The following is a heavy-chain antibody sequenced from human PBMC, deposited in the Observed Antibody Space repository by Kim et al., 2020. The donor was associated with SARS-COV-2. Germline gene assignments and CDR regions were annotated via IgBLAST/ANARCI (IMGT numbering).Heavy chain of an antibody. CDR3: ARADSAVDMNWFDP. V-gene: IGHV4-30-2*05. D-gene: IGHD3-9*01. J-gene: IGHJ5*02. Sequence: NPSLKRRVTISVDTSKNQFSRKLSSVTAADTAVYYCARADSAVDMNWFDPWGQGTLVTVSS.